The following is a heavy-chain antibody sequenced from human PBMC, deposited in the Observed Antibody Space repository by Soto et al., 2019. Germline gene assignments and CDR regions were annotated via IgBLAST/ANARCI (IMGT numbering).Heavy chain of an antibody. Sequence: QVQLVKSGAEVKRPGSSVKLSCKASGGTFTYYGISCERQAPGQDLEWMGGIIPIIGPATYAQKFQGRLTITADQSTSTAYMELSSLGSEDTALYYCARDLGTTIAGPPRRETYGWLDPWGQGTLVTVSS. V-gene: IGHV1-69*01. D-gene: IGHD3-22*01. CDR2: IIPIIGPA. CDR3: ARDLGTTIAGPPRRETYGWLDP. J-gene: IGHJ5*02. CDR1: GGTFTYYG.